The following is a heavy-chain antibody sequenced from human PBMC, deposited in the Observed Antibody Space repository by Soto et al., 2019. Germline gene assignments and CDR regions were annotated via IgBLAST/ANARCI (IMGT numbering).Heavy chain of an antibody. CDR3: ARQVTTSQGGPGLKWFGP. Sequence: QLQLQESGPGLVKPSETLSLTCSVSGGSISSGDYCCAWIRQPPGKGLEWIGSLCYSGRTYDSPSRKSRVTMSVDTSNNQCSLKLSSVTAADTAVYHCARQVTTSQGGPGLKWFGPWGQGSLVTVSS. CDR2: LCYSGRT. D-gene: IGHD3-22*01. CDR1: GGSISSGDYC. V-gene: IGHV4-39*01. J-gene: IGHJ5*02.